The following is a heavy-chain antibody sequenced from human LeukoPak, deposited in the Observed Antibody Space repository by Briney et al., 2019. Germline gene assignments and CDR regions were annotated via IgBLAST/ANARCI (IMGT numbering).Heavy chain of an antibody. Sequence: GGSLRLSCAASGFTFSSYGMHWVRQAPGKGLEWVAFIRYDGSTIYYVDSVKGRFTISRDNSKDTLFLQMNSLRPEDTAVYWCAKDSLSPLSGDSFKHAFDIWGQGTMVTVSS. CDR1: GFTFSSYG. J-gene: IGHJ3*02. D-gene: IGHD2-15*01. CDR3: AKDSLSPLSGDSFKHAFDI. CDR2: IRYDGSTI. V-gene: IGHV3-30*02.